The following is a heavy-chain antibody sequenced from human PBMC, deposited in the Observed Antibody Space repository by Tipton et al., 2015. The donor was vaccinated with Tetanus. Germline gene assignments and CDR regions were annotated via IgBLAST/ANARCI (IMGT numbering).Heavy chain of an antibody. CDR2: FHLSGST. CDR3: ARDMRGEGGGWYTDY. D-gene: IGHD6-19*01. V-gene: IGHV4-31*01. J-gene: IGHJ4*02. CDR1: GGSISSGDYF. Sequence: TLSLTCSVSGGSISSGDYFWSWIRQLPGKGLECLGNFHLSGSTXXXXXLKXXXTISTDTSKNQFSLRLSSVTAADTAVYYCARDMRGEGGGWYTDYWGQGTLVTVSS.